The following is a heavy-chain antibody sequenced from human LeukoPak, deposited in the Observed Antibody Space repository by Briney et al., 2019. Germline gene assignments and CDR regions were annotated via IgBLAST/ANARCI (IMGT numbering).Heavy chain of an antibody. CDR1: GGSFTYYY. J-gene: IGHJ6*03. CDR3: ARVRYESLDYYYDMDV. D-gene: IGHD1-14*01. V-gene: IGHV4-34*01. Sequence: SETLSLTCAVYGGSFTYYYWGWIRQSPGKGLEWIGEINHSGSTHYNPSLESRVTILVDTSKNQFSLKLTSVTAADTAVYYCARVRYESLDYYYDMDVWGKGTTISVSS. CDR2: INHSGST.